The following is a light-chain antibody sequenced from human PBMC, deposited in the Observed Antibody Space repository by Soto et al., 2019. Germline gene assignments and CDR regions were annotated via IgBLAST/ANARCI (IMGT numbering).Light chain of an antibody. V-gene: IGKV1-5*01. CDR1: QSISTW. CDR2: AAS. Sequence: DIQMTQSPSTLSASVGDRVTITCRAGQSISTWLAWYQQKPGQAPKLLISAASNLESGVPSRFSGSGSGTEFTLTISGLQPDDVATYYCQQYNTYSWTFGQGTKV. CDR3: QQYNTYSWT. J-gene: IGKJ1*01.